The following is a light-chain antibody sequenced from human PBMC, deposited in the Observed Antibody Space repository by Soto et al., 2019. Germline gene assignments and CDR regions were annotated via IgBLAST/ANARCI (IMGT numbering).Light chain of an antibody. Sequence: EIVLTQSPGTLSLSPGERATLSYRASQSVSRSYLAWYQQKPGQAPRLLIYGASSRATGIPDRFSGSGSGTDFTLTSSRLEPEDVAVYYCQQYDSSPLTFGGGTKVEIK. J-gene: IGKJ4*01. V-gene: IGKV3-20*01. CDR1: QSVSRSY. CDR2: GAS. CDR3: QQYDSSPLT.